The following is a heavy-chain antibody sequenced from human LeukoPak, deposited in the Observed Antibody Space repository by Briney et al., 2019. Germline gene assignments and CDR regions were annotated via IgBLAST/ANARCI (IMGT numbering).Heavy chain of an antibody. Sequence: ASVKVSCKASGYTFTSYDMNWVRQATGQGLEWMGWMNPNSGNTGYAQKFQGRVTMTRNTSISTAYMELSSLRSEDTAVYYCARVLRIAAAGPVFGYWGQGTLVTVSS. CDR3: ARVLRIAAAGPVFGY. D-gene: IGHD6-13*01. CDR2: MNPNSGNT. V-gene: IGHV1-8*01. CDR1: GYTFTSYD. J-gene: IGHJ4*02.